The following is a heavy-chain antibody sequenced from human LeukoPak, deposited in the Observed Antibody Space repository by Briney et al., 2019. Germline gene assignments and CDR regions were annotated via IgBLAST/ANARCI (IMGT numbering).Heavy chain of an antibody. Sequence: GGSLRLSCAASGFTFITHPMHWVRQSPGKGLEWVAAISYDGSKKYYAESVKGRFTISRDNSKSPLYLEMNSLRAEDTAIYYCARGGSRLHLPYYYEYLDVWGKGTTVTVS. J-gene: IGHJ6*03. CDR1: GFTFITHP. D-gene: IGHD5-24*01. CDR3: ARGGSRLHLPYYYEYLDV. CDR2: ISYDGSKK. V-gene: IGHV3-30*01.